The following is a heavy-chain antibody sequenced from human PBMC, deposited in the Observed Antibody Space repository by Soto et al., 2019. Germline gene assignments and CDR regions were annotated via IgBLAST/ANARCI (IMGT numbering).Heavy chain of an antibody. CDR1: GGSLSGYY. CDR2: VKDGGHT. V-gene: IGHV4-34*01. CDR3: ARGQEGVVATH. J-gene: IGHJ4*02. Sequence: QVQLQQWGAGLLKPSETLSLNCAVTGGSLSGYYWSWIRQAPGKGLEWIGEVKDGGHTNYSPSLRGRVTISSDSSNIQFSLGLNSVTAADTGVYYCARGQEGVVATHWDQGSLVTVSS. D-gene: IGHD5-12*01.